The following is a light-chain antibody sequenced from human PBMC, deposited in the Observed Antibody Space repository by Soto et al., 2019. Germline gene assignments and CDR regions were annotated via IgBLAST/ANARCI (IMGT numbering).Light chain of an antibody. V-gene: IGKV3-20*01. J-gene: IGKJ5*01. CDR1: QSVIGRQ. CDR3: QVYGPSPPIT. CDR2: GVS. Sequence: EIVLTQSPVTLSLSPGERATLSCRASQSVIGRQLAWYQHKPGQAPRLLMFGVSNRATGIPDRFTGSGSGTDFTLTISRLEPEDFAVYYCQVYGPSPPITFGQGTRLEIK.